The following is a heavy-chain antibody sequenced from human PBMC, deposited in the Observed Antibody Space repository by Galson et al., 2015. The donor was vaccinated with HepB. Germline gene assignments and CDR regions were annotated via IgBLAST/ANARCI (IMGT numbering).Heavy chain of an antibody. D-gene: IGHD4-17*01. Sequence: SLRLSCAASGFTFSSYAMSWVRQAPGKGLEWVSAISGSGGSTYYADSVKGRFTISRDNSKNTLYLQMNSLRAEDTAVYYCARDYGDYDYYYYMDVWGKGTTVTVSS. CDR3: ARDYGDYDYYYYMDV. V-gene: IGHV3-23*01. J-gene: IGHJ6*03. CDR1: GFTFSSYA. CDR2: ISGSGGST.